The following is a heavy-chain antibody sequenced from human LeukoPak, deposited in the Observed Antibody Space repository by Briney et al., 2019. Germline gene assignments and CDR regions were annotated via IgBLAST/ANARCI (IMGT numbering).Heavy chain of an antibody. CDR3: ATWGGLGDY. CDR2: IKQDGREK. CDR1: GFTFSNYW. D-gene: IGHD3-16*01. V-gene: IGHV3-7*01. Sequence: GGSLRLSCAASGFTFSNYWMTWVRQAPGKGLEWVANIKQDGREKYYVDSVKGRFTISRDDAKNSLYLQMNSLRADDTAVYYCATWGGLGDYWGQGTLVTVSS. J-gene: IGHJ4*02.